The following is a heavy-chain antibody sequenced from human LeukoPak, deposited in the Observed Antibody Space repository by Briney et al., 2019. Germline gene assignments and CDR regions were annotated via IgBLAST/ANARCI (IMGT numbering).Heavy chain of an antibody. CDR2: INPNSGGT. Sequence: ASVKASCKASGYTFTGNHMHWVRQAPGQGLEWMGWINPNSGGTNYAQKFQGRVIMTRDTSISTAYMELSRLGSDDTAVYYCARGGSTDSIHSCGGNCYFLDYWGQGTLVTASS. CDR1: GYTFTGNH. D-gene: IGHD2-21*02. CDR3: ARGGSTDSIHSCGGNCYFLDY. J-gene: IGHJ4*02. V-gene: IGHV1-2*02.